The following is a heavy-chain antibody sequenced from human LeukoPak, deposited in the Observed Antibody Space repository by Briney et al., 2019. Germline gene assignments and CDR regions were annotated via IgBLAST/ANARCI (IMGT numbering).Heavy chain of an antibody. J-gene: IGHJ6*03. CDR2: MNPNSGNT. Sequence: GASVKVSCKASGYTFTSYAMNWVRQAPGQGLEWMGWMNPNSGNTGYAQKFQGRVTMTRNTSISTAYMELSSLRSEDTAVYYCARGVRGEYLSYYYYYMDVWGKGTTVTISS. CDR3: ARGVRGEYLSYYYYYMDV. V-gene: IGHV1-8*02. D-gene: IGHD3-10*01. CDR1: GYTFTSYA.